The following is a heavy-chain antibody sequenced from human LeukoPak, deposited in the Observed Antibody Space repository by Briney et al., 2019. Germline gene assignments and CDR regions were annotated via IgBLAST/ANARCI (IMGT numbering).Heavy chain of an antibody. CDR2: IYYSGST. V-gene: IGHV4-59*05. Sequence: PSETLSLTCTVSGDSISSYYWNWIRQPPGNGLEWIGSIYYSGSTYYNPSLKSRVTISLDTSKNQFSLKLSSVTAADTAVYFCARQGRQQLVPEFDYWGQGTLVTVSS. D-gene: IGHD6-13*01. CDR1: GDSISSYY. J-gene: IGHJ4*02. CDR3: ARQGRQQLVPEFDY.